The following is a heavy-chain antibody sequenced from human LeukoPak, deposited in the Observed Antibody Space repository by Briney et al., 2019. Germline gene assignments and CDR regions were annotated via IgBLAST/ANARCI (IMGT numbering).Heavy chain of an antibody. V-gene: IGHV3-23*01. D-gene: IGHD3-10*01. CDR3: AKAFYYGPDSSYVSFDY. CDR1: GLTFSSHW. Sequence: PGGSLRLSCAASGLTFSSHWMHWVRQAPGKGLEWVSSLTDGGNTRHYADSVKGRSTLSSDNSKNTLYLQMNSLRAEDTAIYYCAKAFYYGPDSSYVSFDYWGQGTLVTVSS. J-gene: IGHJ4*02. CDR2: LTDGGNTR.